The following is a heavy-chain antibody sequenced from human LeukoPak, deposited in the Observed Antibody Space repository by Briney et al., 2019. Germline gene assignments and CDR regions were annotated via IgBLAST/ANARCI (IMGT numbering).Heavy chain of an antibody. CDR3: AREYCSSTSCFPDPRYYYYYYGMDV. D-gene: IGHD2-2*01. J-gene: IGHJ6*02. V-gene: IGHV4-34*01. CDR1: GGSFSGYY. Sequence: SETLSLTCAVYGGSFSGYYWSWIRQPPGKGLEWIGEINHSGSTNYNPSLKSRVTISVDTSKNQFSLKLSSVTAADTAVYYCAREYCSSTSCFPDPRYYYYYYGMDVWGQGTTVTVSS. CDR2: INHSGST.